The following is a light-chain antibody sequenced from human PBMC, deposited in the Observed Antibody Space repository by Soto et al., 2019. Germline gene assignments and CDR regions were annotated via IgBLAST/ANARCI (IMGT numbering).Light chain of an antibody. V-gene: IGKV1-5*01. J-gene: IGKJ2*01. CDR2: DAS. CDR1: QNILGS. CDR3: QQYNSYSPSYT. Sequence: DIQMTQSPSSLSASVGDRVTITCRASQNILGSLNWYQQKSGKAPKLLIYDASSLESGVPSRFSGSGSGTEFTLTISSLQPDDFATYYCQQYNSYSPSYTFGQGTKLEIK.